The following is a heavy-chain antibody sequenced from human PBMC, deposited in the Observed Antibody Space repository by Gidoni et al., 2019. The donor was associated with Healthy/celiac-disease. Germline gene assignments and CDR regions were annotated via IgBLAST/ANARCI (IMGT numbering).Heavy chain of an antibody. CDR1: GGSISSRSYY. CDR3: ARRWDYYDSSGHKSYYFDY. CDR2: IYYSGST. Sequence: QLQLQESGPGLVKPSETLSLTCTVSGGSISSRSYYWGWIRQPPGKGLEWIGSIYYSGSTYYNPSLKSRVTISVDTSKNQFSLKLSSVTAADTAVYYCARRWDYYDSSGHKSYYFDYWGQGTLVTVSS. J-gene: IGHJ4*02. V-gene: IGHV4-39*01. D-gene: IGHD3-22*01.